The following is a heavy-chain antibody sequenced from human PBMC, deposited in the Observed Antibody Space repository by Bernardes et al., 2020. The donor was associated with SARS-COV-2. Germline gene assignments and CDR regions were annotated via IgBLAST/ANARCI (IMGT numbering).Heavy chain of an antibody. J-gene: IGHJ4*02. D-gene: IGHD6-13*01. CDR2: IYYSGST. Sequence: SETLSLTCTVSGGSISSSSYYWGWIRQPPGKGLEWIGSIYYSGSTYYNPSLKSRVTISVDTSKNQFSLKLSSVTAADTAVYYCASHAAGTFDFDYWGQGTLVTVSS. V-gene: IGHV4-39*01. CDR1: GGSISSSSYY. CDR3: ASHAAGTFDFDY.